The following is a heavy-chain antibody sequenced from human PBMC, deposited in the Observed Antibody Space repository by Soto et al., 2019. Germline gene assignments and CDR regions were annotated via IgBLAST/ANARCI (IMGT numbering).Heavy chain of an antibody. V-gene: IGHV4-30-4*01. J-gene: IGHJ4*02. CDR1: GGSISSGDYY. CDR3: ARVERYYGSGSYSSYFDY. Sequence: QVQLQESGPGLVKPSQTLSLTCTVSGGSISSGDYYWSWIRQPPGKGLEWIGYIYYSGSTYYNPSLKSRVTISVDTSKNQFSLKLSSVTAADTAVYYCARVERYYGSGSYSSYFDYWGQGTLVTVSS. CDR2: IYYSGST. D-gene: IGHD3-10*01.